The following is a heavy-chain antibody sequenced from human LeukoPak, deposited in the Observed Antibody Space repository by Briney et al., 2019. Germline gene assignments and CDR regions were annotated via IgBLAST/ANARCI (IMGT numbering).Heavy chain of an antibody. V-gene: IGHV4-34*01. Sequence: KASETLSLTCTVYGGSFSGYYWSWIRQPPGKGLEWVGEINHSGSTNYNPSLKSRVTISVDTSKNQFSLKLSSVTAADTAVYYCARGRPFHDYVWGSYRYSSYFDYWGQGTLVTVSS. D-gene: IGHD3-16*02. CDR1: GGSFSGYY. CDR3: ARGRPFHDYVWGSYRYSSYFDY. CDR2: INHSGST. J-gene: IGHJ4*02.